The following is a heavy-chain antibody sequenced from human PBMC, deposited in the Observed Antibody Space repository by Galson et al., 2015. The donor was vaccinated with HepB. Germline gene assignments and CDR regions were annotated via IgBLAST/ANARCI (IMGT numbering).Heavy chain of an antibody. D-gene: IGHD2-2*01. V-gene: IGHV3-33*01. CDR2: IWYDGSNE. J-gene: IGHJ4*02. Sequence: SLRLSCAASRFTFSSYGMHWVRQAPGKGLEWVAVIWYDGSNEYYADSVKGRFTISRDNSKNTLYLQMNSLRAEDTAVYYCARGGMAIYCSTTSCSYYFDYWGQGTLVTVSS. CDR1: RFTFSSYG. CDR3: ARGGMAIYCSTTSCSYYFDY.